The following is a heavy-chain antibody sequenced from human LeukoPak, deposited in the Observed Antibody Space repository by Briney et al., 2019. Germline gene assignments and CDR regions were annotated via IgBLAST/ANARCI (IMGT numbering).Heavy chain of an antibody. CDR1: GFTFSSYA. CDR3: AKGKDSSGWYVSFNWFDP. V-gene: IGHV3-23*01. Sequence: GGSLRLSCAASGFTFSSYAMSWVRQAPGKGLEWVSAISGSGGSTYYADSVKGRFTISRDNSKNTLYLQMNSLRAEDTAVYYCAKGKDSSGWYVSFNWFDPWGLGTLVTVSS. D-gene: IGHD6-19*01. J-gene: IGHJ5*02. CDR2: ISGSGGST.